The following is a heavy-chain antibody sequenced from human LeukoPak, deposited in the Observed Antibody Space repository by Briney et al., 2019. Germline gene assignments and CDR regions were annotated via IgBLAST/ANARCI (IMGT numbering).Heavy chain of an antibody. CDR1: GFTFSSNW. J-gene: IGHJ4*02. CDR2: IKEDGSEK. V-gene: IGHV3-7*01. CDR3: ARENIAAASPNPNFDY. D-gene: IGHD6-13*01. Sequence: GGSLRLSCAASGFTFSSNWMSWVRQAPGKGLEWVANIKEDGSEKYYVDSVKGRFTISRDNAKNTLYLQMNSLRAEDTAVYYCARENIAAASPNPNFDYWGQGTLVTVSS.